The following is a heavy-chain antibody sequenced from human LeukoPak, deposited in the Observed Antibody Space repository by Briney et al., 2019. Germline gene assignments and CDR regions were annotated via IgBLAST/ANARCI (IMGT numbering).Heavy chain of an antibody. D-gene: IGHD6-13*01. CDR2: IYYSGST. CDR1: GGSISSSSYY. V-gene: IGHV4-39*01. CDR3: ASFSSWYAFDI. Sequence: PSETLSLTCTVSGGSISSSSYYWGWIRQPPGKGLEWIGSIYYSGSTYYNPSLKSRVTISVDTSKNQFSLKLSSVTAADTAVYYCASFSSWYAFDIWGQGTMVTVSS. J-gene: IGHJ3*02.